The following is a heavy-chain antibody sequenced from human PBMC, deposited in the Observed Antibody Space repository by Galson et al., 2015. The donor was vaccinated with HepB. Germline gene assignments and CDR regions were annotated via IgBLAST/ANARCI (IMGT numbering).Heavy chain of an antibody. J-gene: IGHJ3*02. CDR3: ARRTYFYDSRGPPDAFDI. Sequence: QSGAEVKKPGESLKISCEIYGFIFTSFWIGWVRQMPGKGLEWMGIIYPGDSETRYSPSFQGHVTMSVDKSIRTAYLQWSSLKASDTAIYDCARRTYFYDSRGPPDAFDIWGQGTMITVSS. CDR2: IYPGDSET. D-gene: IGHD3-22*01. V-gene: IGHV5-51*03. CDR1: GFIFTSFW.